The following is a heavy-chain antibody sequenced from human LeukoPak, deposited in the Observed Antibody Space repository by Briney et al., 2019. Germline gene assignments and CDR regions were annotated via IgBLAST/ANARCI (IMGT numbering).Heavy chain of an antibody. Sequence: GGSLRLSCAASGFTFSSYGMHWVRQAPGKGLGGVAVIWYDGSNKYYADSVKGRFTISRDNSKNTLYLQMNSLRAEDTAVYYCAKTGPLYSSSSGYYYYMDVWGKGTTVTVSS. CDR1: GFTFSSYG. V-gene: IGHV3-33*06. J-gene: IGHJ6*03. CDR2: IWYDGSNK. CDR3: AKTGPLYSSSSGYYYYMDV. D-gene: IGHD6-6*01.